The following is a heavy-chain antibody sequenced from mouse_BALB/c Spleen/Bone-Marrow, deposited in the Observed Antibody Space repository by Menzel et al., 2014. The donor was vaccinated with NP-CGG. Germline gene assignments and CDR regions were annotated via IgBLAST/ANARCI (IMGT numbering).Heavy chain of an antibody. V-gene: IGHV14-3*02. Sequence: VQLQQFGAELVKPGASVKLSCTASGFNIKDTYMHWVKQRPEQGLEWIGRIDPANGNTKYDPKFQGKATITADTSSNTAYLQLSSLTSEDTAVYYCARGYYDYVYAMDYWGQGTSVTVSS. J-gene: IGHJ4*01. CDR1: GFNIKDTY. CDR2: IDPANGNT. CDR3: ARGYYDYVYAMDY. D-gene: IGHD2-4*01.